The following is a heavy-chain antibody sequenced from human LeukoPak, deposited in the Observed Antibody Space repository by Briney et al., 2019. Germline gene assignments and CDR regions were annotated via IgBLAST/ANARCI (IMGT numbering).Heavy chain of an antibody. CDR3: AKDREENQYGSGSYYTDYYFDY. D-gene: IGHD3-10*01. V-gene: IGHV3-23*01. CDR1: GFTFSSYA. CDR2: ISGSGGST. J-gene: IGHJ4*02. Sequence: GGSLRLSCAASGFTFSSYAMSWVRQAPGKGLEWVSAISGSGGSTYYADSVKGRFTISRNNSKNTLYLQMNSLRAEDTAVYYCAKDREENQYGSGSYYTDYYFDYWGQGTLVTVSS.